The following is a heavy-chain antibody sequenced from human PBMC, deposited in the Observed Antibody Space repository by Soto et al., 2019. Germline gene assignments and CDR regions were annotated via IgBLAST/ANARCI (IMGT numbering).Heavy chain of an antibody. D-gene: IGHD3-22*01. Sequence: PGGSLRLSCAASGFTFSSYAVRWVRQAPGKGPEWISSISGSGSTIYYADSVKGRFTISRDNSKNTLYLQMSSLRAEDTAVYYCAKVFYYYDSSGYYYFDYWGQGTPVTVSS. CDR3: AKVFYYYDSSGYYYFDY. CDR2: ISGSGSTI. J-gene: IGHJ4*02. CDR1: GFTFSSYA. V-gene: IGHV3-23*01.